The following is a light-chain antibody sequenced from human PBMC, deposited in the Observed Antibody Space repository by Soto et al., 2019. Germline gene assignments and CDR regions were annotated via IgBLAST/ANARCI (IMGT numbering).Light chain of an antibody. CDR1: SSDVGTYNY. CDR2: EVT. J-gene: IGLJ2*01. Sequence: QSVLTQPPSASGSPGQSVTISCTGTSSDVGTYNYVSWYKQHPGKAPKLMIYEVTKRPSGVPDRFSGSKSGNTASLTVSGLQADDEADYYCSSYAGSNNVLFGGGTKVTVL. V-gene: IGLV2-8*01. CDR3: SSYAGSNNVL.